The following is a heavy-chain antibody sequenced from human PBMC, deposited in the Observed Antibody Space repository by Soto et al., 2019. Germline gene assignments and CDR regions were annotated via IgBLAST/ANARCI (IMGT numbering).Heavy chain of an antibody. J-gene: IGHJ6*02. Sequence: KTSETLSLTCAVSGGSISSSNWWSWVRQPPGKGLEWIGEIYHSGSTNYNPSLKSRVTISVDKSKNQFSLKLSSVTAADTAVYYCARDHNDFWSGYLYGMDVWGQGTTVTVSS. CDR2: IYHSGST. CDR3: ARDHNDFWSGYLYGMDV. V-gene: IGHV4-4*02. D-gene: IGHD3-3*01. CDR1: GGSISSSNW.